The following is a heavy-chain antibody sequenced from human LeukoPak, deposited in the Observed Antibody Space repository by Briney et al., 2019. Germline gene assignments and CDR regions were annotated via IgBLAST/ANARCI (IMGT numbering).Heavy chain of an antibody. D-gene: IGHD3-10*01. CDR1: GFSFSNYW. J-gene: IGHJ4*02. V-gene: IGHV3-7*01. CDR2: IKTDGSET. CDR3: VSAIRGSPIDY. Sequence: GGSLRLSCAASGFSFSNYWMGWVRQAPGKGLACVANIKTDGSETYYVDSVKGRFTISRDNAKNSLFLQMNSLRAEDTAIYYCVSAIRGSPIDYWGQGTLVSAPS.